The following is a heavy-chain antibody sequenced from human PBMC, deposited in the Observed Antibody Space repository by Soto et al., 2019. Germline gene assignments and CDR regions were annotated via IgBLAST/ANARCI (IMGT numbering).Heavy chain of an antibody. D-gene: IGHD1-1*01. Sequence: ASVKVSCKASGYTFTSYYMHWVRQAPGQGLEWMGWISAYNGNTNYAQKLQGRVTMTTDTSTSTAYMELRSLRSDDTAVYYCARDKELEPNTVDYWGQGTLVTVSS. CDR2: ISAYNGNT. J-gene: IGHJ4*02. CDR1: GYTFTSYY. CDR3: ARDKELEPNTVDY. V-gene: IGHV1-18*04.